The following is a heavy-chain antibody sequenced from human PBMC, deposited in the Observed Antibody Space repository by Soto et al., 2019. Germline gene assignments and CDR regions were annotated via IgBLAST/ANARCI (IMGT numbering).Heavy chain of an antibody. D-gene: IGHD3-9*01. CDR2: IKQDGSEK. J-gene: IGHJ4*02. CDR3: ARIRSPPPTGEKKRLYYDILTGYSNYFDY. Sequence: GESLKISCAASVFTFSSYWMSWVRQAPGKGLEWVANIKQDGSEKYYVDSVKGRFTISRDNAKNSLYLQMNSLRAEDTAVYYCARIRSPPPTGEKKRLYYDILTGYSNYFDYWGQGTLVTVSS. CDR1: VFTFSSYW. V-gene: IGHV3-7*05.